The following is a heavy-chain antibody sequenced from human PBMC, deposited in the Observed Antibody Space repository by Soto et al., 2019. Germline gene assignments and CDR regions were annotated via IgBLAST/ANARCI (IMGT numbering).Heavy chain of an antibody. Sequence: GGSLRLSCAASGFTFSSYDMHWVRQATGKGLEWVSAIGTAGDTYYPGSAKGRFTISRENAKNSLYLQMNSLRAGDTAVYYCARDGPIYDILSARYFYGMDVWGQGTTVTVSS. CDR1: GFTFSSYD. CDR3: ARDGPIYDILSARYFYGMDV. D-gene: IGHD3-9*01. CDR2: IGTAGDT. V-gene: IGHV3-13*01. J-gene: IGHJ6*02.